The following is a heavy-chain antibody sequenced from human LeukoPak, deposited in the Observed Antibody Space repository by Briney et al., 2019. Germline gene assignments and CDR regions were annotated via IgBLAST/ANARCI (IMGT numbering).Heavy chain of an antibody. J-gene: IGHJ2*01. CDR2: IYYSGST. V-gene: IGHV4-59*01. D-gene: IGHD2-2*01. CDR3: ARGPPIVVVPAAMNWYFDL. Sequence: PSETLSLTCTATGGSISSYYWSWIREPPGKGLEWIGYIYYSGSTNYNPSLKSRVTISVDTSKNQFSLKLSSVTAADTALYYCARGPPIVVVPAAMNWYFDLWGRGTLVTVSS. CDR1: GGSISSYY.